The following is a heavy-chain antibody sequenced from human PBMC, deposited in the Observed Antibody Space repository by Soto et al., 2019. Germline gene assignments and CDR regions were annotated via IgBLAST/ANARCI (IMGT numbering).Heavy chain of an antibody. V-gene: IGHV3-48*01. CDR1: GFTFSSYN. CDR3: ARDSRNYYYYMDV. CDR2: ISLSSSTI. Sequence: EVQLVESGGGLVQPGGSLRLSCAASGFTFSSYNMNWVRQAPGKGREGISDISLSSSTIFYADSVKGRFTISRDNAKNSLYLQMNSLRAEDTAVYYCARDSRNYYYYMDVWGKGTTVTVSS. J-gene: IGHJ6*03.